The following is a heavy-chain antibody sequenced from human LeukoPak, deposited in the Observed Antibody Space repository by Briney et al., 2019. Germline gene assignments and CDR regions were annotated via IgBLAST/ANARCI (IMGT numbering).Heavy chain of an antibody. D-gene: IGHD2-15*01. CDR3: ARAPEYCSGGSCYSRANFDY. CDR1: GFTFDDYG. V-gene: IGHV3-20*04. CDR2: INWNGGST. Sequence: GGSLRLSCAASGFTFDDYGMSWVRQAPGKGLEWVSGINWNGGSTGYADSVKGLFTISRDNAKNSLYLQMNSLRAEDTALYYCARAPEYCSGGSCYSRANFDYWGQGTLVPVSS. J-gene: IGHJ4*02.